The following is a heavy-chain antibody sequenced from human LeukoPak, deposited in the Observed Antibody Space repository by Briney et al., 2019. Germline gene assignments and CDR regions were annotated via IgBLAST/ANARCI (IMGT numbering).Heavy chain of an antibody. CDR1: GGSISTYY. Sequence: SETLSLTCTVSGGSISTYYWNWIRQPPGKGLEWIGYIYYSGSTNYNPSLKSRVTISVDTSKKQFSLKLSSVTAADTAMYYCARGDYDYSYYMDVWGKGTTVTVSS. V-gene: IGHV4-59*01. J-gene: IGHJ6*03. CDR3: ARGDYDYSYYMDV. CDR2: IYYSGST.